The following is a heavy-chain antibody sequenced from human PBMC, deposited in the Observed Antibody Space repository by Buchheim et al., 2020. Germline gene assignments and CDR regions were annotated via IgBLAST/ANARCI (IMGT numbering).Heavy chain of an antibody. CDR2: ISYDGSNK. Sequence: QVQLVESGGGVVQPGRSLRLSCAASGFTFSSYGMHWVRQAPGKGLEWVAVISYDGSNKYYADSVKSRFTISRDNSKNTLYLQMNSLRAEDTAVYYCAKDNYRYYYYYGMDVWGQGTT. D-gene: IGHD4-11*01. V-gene: IGHV3-30*18. CDR3: AKDNYRYYYYYGMDV. CDR1: GFTFSSYG. J-gene: IGHJ6*02.